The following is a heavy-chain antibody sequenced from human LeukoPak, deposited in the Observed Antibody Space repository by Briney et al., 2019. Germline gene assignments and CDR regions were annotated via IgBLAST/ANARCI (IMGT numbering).Heavy chain of an antibody. CDR2: ISAYNGNT. J-gene: IGHJ6*04. Sequence: ASVKVSCKTSGYTFTGYYIHCVRQAPGQGLEWMGWISAYNGNTNYARKLQGRVTMTTDTSTSTAYIELRSLRSDDTAVYYCAREGVVVPAAMNGSGASGNYYYYYGMDVWGKGTTVTVSS. V-gene: IGHV1-18*04. D-gene: IGHD2-2*01. CDR3: AREGVVVPAAMNGSGASGNYYYYYGMDV. CDR1: GYTFTGYY.